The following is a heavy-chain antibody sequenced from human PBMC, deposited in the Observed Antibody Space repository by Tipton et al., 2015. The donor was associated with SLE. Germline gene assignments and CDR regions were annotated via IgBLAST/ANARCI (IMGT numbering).Heavy chain of an antibody. J-gene: IGHJ2*01. CDR3: ARHGGWFGIAPDL. CDR2: IYPVDSDT. Sequence: QLVQSGAEVKKPGESLKLSCKGSGYSFTTYWIGWVRQMPGKGLEWMGIIYPVDSDTRYSPSFQGQVTISADKSISIAYLQWSGLKASDTAMYYCARHGGWFGIAPDLWGRGTLVTVSS. D-gene: IGHD3-10*01. CDR1: GYSFTTYW. V-gene: IGHV5-51*01.